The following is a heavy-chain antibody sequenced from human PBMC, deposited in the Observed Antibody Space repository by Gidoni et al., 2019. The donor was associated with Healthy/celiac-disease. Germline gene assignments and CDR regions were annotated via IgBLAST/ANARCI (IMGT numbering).Heavy chain of an antibody. Sequence: QVQLVQSGAEVKKSGSSVTVSCKADGGTFSSYAISWVRQAPGQGLEWMGWIIPIFGTANSAQKFQGRVTITADESTSTASMELSSLRSEDTAVYYCARDNNWNDVPNNWFDPWGQGTLVTVSS. V-gene: IGHV1-69*01. CDR3: ARDNNWNDVPNNWFDP. D-gene: IGHD1-1*01. CDR2: IIPIFGTA. CDR1: GGTFSSYA. J-gene: IGHJ5*02.